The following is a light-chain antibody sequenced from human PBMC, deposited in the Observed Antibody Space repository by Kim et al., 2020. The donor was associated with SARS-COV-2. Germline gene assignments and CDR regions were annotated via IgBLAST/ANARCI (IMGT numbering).Light chain of an antibody. Sequence: EIVLTQSPGTLSLSPGERATLSCRASQRVSSTYIAWYQQKPGQAPRLLISRASSRATGIPYRFSGSGSGTDFTLTVSRLDPEDVAVYYCQQYSTTPWTFGQGTKLEI. CDR3: QQYSTTPWT. V-gene: IGKV3-20*01. CDR2: RAS. J-gene: IGKJ2*01. CDR1: QRVSSTY.